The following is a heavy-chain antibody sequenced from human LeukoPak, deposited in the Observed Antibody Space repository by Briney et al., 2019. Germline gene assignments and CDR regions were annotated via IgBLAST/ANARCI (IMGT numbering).Heavy chain of an antibody. CDR3: AKDMWRFGELDYDY. CDR1: GFTFYDYA. V-gene: IGHV3-43*02. J-gene: IGHJ4*02. CDR2: ISGDGGRI. D-gene: IGHD3-10*01. Sequence: PGGSLRLSCAASGFTFYDYAMHWVRQAPGKGLEWVSLISGDGGRIYYADSVKGRFTISRDNSKNSLYLQMNSLRTEDTALYYCAKDMWRFGELDYDYWGQGTMVTVSS.